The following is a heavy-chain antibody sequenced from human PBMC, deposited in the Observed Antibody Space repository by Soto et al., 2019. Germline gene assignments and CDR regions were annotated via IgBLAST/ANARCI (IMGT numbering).Heavy chain of an antibody. Sequence: WVSVIYSGGSTYYADSVKGRFTISRHNSKNTLYFQMNSLRAEDTAVYYCAADIPGYDSSGSYRWFYFDYWGQGTLVTVSS. CDR3: AADIPGYDSSGSYRWFYFDY. D-gene: IGHD3-22*01. J-gene: IGHJ4*02. V-gene: IGHV3-53*04. CDR2: IYSGGST.